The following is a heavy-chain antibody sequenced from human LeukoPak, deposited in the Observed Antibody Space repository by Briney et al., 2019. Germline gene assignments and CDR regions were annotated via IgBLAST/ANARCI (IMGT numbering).Heavy chain of an antibody. V-gene: IGHV3-49*03. Sequence: PGGSLRLSCTASGFTFGDYAMDWFRQAPGKGLEWVGFIRSKAYGGTTEYAASVKGRFTISRDESKRIAYLQMNSLKTEDTAVYYCTREWELPGTDFDYWGQGTLVTVSS. CDR1: GFTFGDYA. J-gene: IGHJ4*02. D-gene: IGHD1-26*01. CDR3: TREWELPGTDFDY. CDR2: IRSKAYGGTT.